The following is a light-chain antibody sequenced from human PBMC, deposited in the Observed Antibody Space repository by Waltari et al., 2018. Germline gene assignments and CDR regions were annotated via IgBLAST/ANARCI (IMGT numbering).Light chain of an antibody. CDR2: RKN. V-gene: IGLV1-47*01. Sequence: QSVLTQLPSASGTPGQGVTISCSGSSSNIGDNYGYWYQQFPGTSPKLLLQRKNQRASGVPDRFSGSKSGTYAFLVISGLRSEDEADYHCATWDDSLSGWVFGGGTKVTVL. J-gene: IGLJ3*02. CDR1: SSNIGDNY. CDR3: ATWDDSLSGWV.